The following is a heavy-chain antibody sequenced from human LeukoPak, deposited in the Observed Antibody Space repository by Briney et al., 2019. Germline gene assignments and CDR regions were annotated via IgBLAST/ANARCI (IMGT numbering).Heavy chain of an antibody. CDR3: ARCHYGRDY. Sequence: GGSLRLSCAASGFTFTRHWMTWVGQAPGKGLEWVAHIKPDGSENYYVDSVRGRFTISRDNAKNSLYLQMNSLRAEDTAVYYCARCHYGRDYWGQGTLVTVSS. V-gene: IGHV3-7*04. CDR1: GFTFTRHW. CDR2: IKPDGSEN. J-gene: IGHJ4*02. D-gene: IGHD4-17*01.